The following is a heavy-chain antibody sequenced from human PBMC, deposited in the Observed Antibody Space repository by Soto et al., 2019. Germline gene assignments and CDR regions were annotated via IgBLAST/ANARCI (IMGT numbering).Heavy chain of an antibody. CDR2: IKLDGTET. V-gene: IGHV3-7*05. CDR3: ASYSYVSGSRSFDY. Sequence: EVQLVESGGGLVQPGGSLRLSCAASGFPFSSYWMSWVRQAPGKGLEWVATIKLDGTETYYLDSVKGRFTISRDNAKTSLYLQINSMRAEDTAVYYCASYSYVSGSRSFDYWGQGTLVTVSS. D-gene: IGHD3-10*01. J-gene: IGHJ4*02. CDR1: GFPFSSYW.